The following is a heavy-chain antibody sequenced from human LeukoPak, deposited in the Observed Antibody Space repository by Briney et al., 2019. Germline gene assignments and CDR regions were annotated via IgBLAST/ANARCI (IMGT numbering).Heavy chain of an antibody. CDR3: ARATGLLYCYFDY. V-gene: IGHV4-59*08. CDR2: IYYTGNT. J-gene: IGHJ4*02. CDR1: GGSFSGYY. D-gene: IGHD2-8*02. Sequence: SETLSLTCAVYGGSFSGYYWNWIRQPPGKGLEWIGYIYYTGNTNYNPSLKSRVTVSVDTSKNQFSLKLSSVTAADTAVYYCARATGLLYCYFDYWGQGTLVTVSS.